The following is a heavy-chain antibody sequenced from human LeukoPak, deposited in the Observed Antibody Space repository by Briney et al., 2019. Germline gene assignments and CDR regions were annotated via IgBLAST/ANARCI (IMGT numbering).Heavy chain of an antibody. CDR3: AGVFSSGGSYYNL. CDR2: INSDGTST. J-gene: IGHJ4*02. CDR1: GFTFSSYW. V-gene: IGHV3-74*01. D-gene: IGHD3-10*01. Sequence: GGSLRLSCAASGFTFSSYWMHWVRQAPGKGLVWVSRINSDGTSTSYADSVKGRFTISRDNAKNTLYLHMNSLRGEDTAAYYCAGVFSSGGSYYNLWGQGTLVTVSS.